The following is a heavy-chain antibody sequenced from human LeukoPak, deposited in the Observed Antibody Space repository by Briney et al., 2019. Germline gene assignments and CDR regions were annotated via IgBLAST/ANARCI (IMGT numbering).Heavy chain of an antibody. CDR2: IYHSGST. J-gene: IGHJ4*02. V-gene: IGHV4-38-2*01. CDR3: ARCPLYCSSTSCYVVEVEFDH. Sequence: PSETLSLTCAVSGYSISSGYYWGWIRQPPGKGLEWIGSIYHSGSTYYNPSLKSRVTISVDTSKNQFSLKLSSVTAADTAVYYCARCPLYCSSTSCYVVEVEFDHWGQGTLVTVSS. CDR1: GYSISSGYY. D-gene: IGHD2-2*01.